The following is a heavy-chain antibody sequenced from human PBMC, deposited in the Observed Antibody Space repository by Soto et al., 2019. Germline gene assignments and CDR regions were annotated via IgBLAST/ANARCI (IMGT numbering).Heavy chain of an antibody. Sequence: QVQLVESGGGVVQPGRSLRLSCAASGFTFSSYAMHWVRQAPGKGLEWVAVISYDGSNKYYAHSVKGRFTISRDNSKNTLYLQLNSRRAEDKAVYYCARDSRRYSGGWYWWFDPWGQGTLVAVSS. D-gene: IGHD6-19*01. J-gene: IGHJ5*02. V-gene: IGHV3-30-3*01. CDR3: ARDSRRYSGGWYWWFDP. CDR1: GFTFSSYA. CDR2: ISYDGSNK.